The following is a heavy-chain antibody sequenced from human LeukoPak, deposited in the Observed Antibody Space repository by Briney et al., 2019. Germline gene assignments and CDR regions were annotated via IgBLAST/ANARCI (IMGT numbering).Heavy chain of an antibody. CDR1: GVSMTNDR. Sequence: PSETLSLTCSVSGVSMTNDRWTWIRQAPGKGLERIGYMSDSGKTNYNPSLRSRATVSVDTSKSQCSLKLTSVTSAATAVYYCARITGYFVSGGSYYWGFFDYWGQGSLVTVSS. V-gene: IGHV4-59*01. CDR2: MSDSGKT. J-gene: IGHJ4*02. D-gene: IGHD3-22*01. CDR3: ARITGYFVSGGSYYWGFFDY.